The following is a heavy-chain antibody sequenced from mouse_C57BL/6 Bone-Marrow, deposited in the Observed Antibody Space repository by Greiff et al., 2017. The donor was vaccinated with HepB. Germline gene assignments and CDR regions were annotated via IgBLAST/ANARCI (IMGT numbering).Heavy chain of an antibody. CDR1: GYSITSGYY. V-gene: IGHV3-6*01. J-gene: IGHJ4*01. CDR2: ISYDGSN. CDR3: ARDDGYYYAMDY. Sequence: EVQRVESGPGLVKPSQSLSLTCSVTGYSITSGYYWNWIRQFPGNKLEWMGYISYDGSNNYNPSLKNRISITRDTSKNQFFLKLNSVTTEDTATYYCARDDGYYYAMDYWGQGTSVTVSS. D-gene: IGHD2-3*01.